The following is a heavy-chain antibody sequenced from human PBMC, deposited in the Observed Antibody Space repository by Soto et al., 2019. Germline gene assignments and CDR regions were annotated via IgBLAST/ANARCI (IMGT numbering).Heavy chain of an antibody. CDR1: GASIITGNFY. Sequence: QLQESGPGLVKPSETLSLTCTVSGASIITGNFYWAWIRQSPGTGLEWVGSICFGRDNYFNPSLKSRLTISADTSKNQCSLNLNSVTAADTAVYYCARQPLHRVGSSISTLDIWGQGTVVTVSS. CDR3: ARQPLHRVGSSISTLDI. J-gene: IGHJ3*02. D-gene: IGHD1-26*01. V-gene: IGHV4-39*01. CDR2: ICFGRDN.